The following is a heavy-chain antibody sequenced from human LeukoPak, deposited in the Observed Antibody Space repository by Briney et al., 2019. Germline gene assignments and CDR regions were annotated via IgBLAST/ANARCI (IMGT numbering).Heavy chain of an antibody. Sequence: GESLRISCQGSGYSFTSYWISWVRQMPGKGLEWMGRIDPSDSYTNYSPSFQGHVTISADKSISTAYLQWSSLKASDTAMYYCARQGCSSTSCHPYYYYGMDVWGKGTTVTVSS. V-gene: IGHV5-10-1*01. J-gene: IGHJ6*04. CDR2: IDPSDSYT. D-gene: IGHD2-2*01. CDR1: GYSFTSYW. CDR3: ARQGCSSTSCHPYYYYGMDV.